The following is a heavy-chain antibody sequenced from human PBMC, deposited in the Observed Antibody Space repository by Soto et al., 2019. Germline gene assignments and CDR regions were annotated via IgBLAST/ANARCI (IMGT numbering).Heavy chain of an antibody. CDR2: ISAYNGNT. V-gene: IGHV1-18*01. CDR3: ARVRAWFGELDAFDI. Sequence: GASVKVSCKASGYTFTSYGISWVRQAPGQGLEWMGWISAYNGNTNYAQKNQGRDTMTTDTSTSTTNMEMRSLRSDDTAVYYCARVRAWFGELDAFDIWGQGTMVTVSS. J-gene: IGHJ3*02. CDR1: GYTFTSYG. D-gene: IGHD3-10*01.